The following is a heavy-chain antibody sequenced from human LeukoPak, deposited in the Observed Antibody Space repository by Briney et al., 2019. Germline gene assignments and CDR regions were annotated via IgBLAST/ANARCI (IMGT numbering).Heavy chain of an antibody. CDR3: ARGHSGYDFDAFDI. CDR1: GFTFSSYA. CDR2: ISYDGSNK. Sequence: GGSLRLSCAASGFTFSSYAMHWVRQAPGKGLEWVAVISYDGSNKYYADSVKGRFTISRDNSKNTLYLQMNSLRAEDTAVYYCARGHSGYDFDAFDIWGQGTLVTVSS. V-gene: IGHV3-30-3*01. J-gene: IGHJ3*02. D-gene: IGHD5-12*01.